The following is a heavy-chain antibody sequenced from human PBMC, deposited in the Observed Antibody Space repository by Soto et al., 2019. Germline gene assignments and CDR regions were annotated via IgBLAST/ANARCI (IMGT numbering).Heavy chain of an antibody. J-gene: IGHJ4*02. D-gene: IGHD6-6*01. CDR3: ARSGIAGRRWHLGY. V-gene: IGHV3-48*02. CDR2: ISSSSSTV. Sequence: GGSLRLSCAASGFTFSSYSMNWVRQAPGKGLEWVSYISSSSSTVYYADSVKGRFTISRDNAKNSLYLQMNSLRDEDTAVYYCARSGIAGRRWHLGYRGRGTLVAVSS. CDR1: GFTFSSYS.